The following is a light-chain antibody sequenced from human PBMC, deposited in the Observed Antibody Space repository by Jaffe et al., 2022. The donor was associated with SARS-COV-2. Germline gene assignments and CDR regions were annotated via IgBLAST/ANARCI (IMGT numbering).Light chain of an antibody. CDR2: WAS. Sequence: DIVLTQSPDSLAVSLGERATINCKSSQSVLYTSNNKNNLAWFQQKPGQPPKLLIYWASTRESGVPDRFSGSGSGTDFTLTISSLQAEDVAVYYCQQYYSPPVTFGPGTKVDIK. V-gene: IGKV4-1*01. J-gene: IGKJ3*01. CDR1: QSVLYTSNNKNN. CDR3: QQYYSPPVT.